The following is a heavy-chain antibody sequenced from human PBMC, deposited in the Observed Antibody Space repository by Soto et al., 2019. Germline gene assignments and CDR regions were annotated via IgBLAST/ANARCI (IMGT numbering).Heavy chain of an antibody. CDR3: ARVSQGSYCSGGNCYSDY. V-gene: IGHV3-74*01. CDR1: GFTFSNYW. CDR2: VNGDGSIT. D-gene: IGHD2-15*01. Sequence: DVQLVESGGGLVQPGGSLRLSCAASGFTFSNYWMHWVRLTPGKGLVWVPRVNGDGSITSYADSVKGRFTISRDNAKNTLYLQMNSLRAEDTALYYCARVSQGSYCSGGNCYSDYWGQGTLATVSS. J-gene: IGHJ4*02.